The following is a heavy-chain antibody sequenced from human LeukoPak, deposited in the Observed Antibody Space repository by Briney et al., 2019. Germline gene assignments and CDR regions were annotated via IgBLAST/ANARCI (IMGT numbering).Heavy chain of an antibody. CDR2: IYYSGST. J-gene: IGHJ5*02. D-gene: IGHD6-13*01. CDR3: ARGTYSSSWYGRTSPYNWFDP. V-gene: IGHV4-39*07. CDR1: GGSISSSSYY. Sequence: SETLSLTCTVSGGSISSSSYYWGWIRQPPGKGLEWIGSIYYSGSTYYNPSLKSRVTISVDTSKNQFSLKLSSVTAADTAVYYCARGTYSSSWYGRTSPYNWFDPWGQGTLVTVSS.